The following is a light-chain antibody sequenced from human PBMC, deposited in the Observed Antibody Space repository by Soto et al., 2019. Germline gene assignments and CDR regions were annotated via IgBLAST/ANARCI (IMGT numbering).Light chain of an antibody. J-gene: IGKJ1*01. CDR3: QQYTKLLRT. V-gene: IGKV3-15*01. CDR2: GAS. CDR1: QSVSSN. Sequence: EVVLSMSAGTLSLTTGERATLSCRASQSVSSNLAWYQQKPGQAPRLLIYGASTRATGIPARFSGSGSGTEFTLTISSLQSEDFAVYYCQQYTKLLRTFGQGTNVAIK.